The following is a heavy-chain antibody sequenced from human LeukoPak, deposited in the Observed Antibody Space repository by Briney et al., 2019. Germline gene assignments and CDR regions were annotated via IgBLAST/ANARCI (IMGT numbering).Heavy chain of an antibody. J-gene: IGHJ4*02. D-gene: IGHD6-13*01. CDR2: IYYSGST. CDR3: ARRGIAAAGYDY. CDR1: GGSISSYY. Sequence: SETLSLTCTVSGGSISSYYWSWIRQPPGKGREWIGYIYYSGSTKYNPSLKSRVTISVDMSKKQFSLKLSSVTAADTAVYYCARRGIAAAGYDYWGQGTLVTVSS. V-gene: IGHV4-59*08.